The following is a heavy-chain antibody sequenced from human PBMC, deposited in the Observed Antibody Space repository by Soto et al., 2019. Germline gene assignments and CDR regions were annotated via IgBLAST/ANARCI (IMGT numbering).Heavy chain of an antibody. Sequence: LRLSCAASGFTFSSYWMHWVRQAPGKGLVWVSRINSDGSSTSYADSVKGRFTISRDNAKNTLYLQMDSLRAEDTAVYYCAVAVAGPTAIGYWGQGTLVTVSS. CDR2: INSDGSST. CDR3: AVAVAGPTAIGY. D-gene: IGHD6-19*01. CDR1: GFTFSSYW. J-gene: IGHJ4*02. V-gene: IGHV3-74*01.